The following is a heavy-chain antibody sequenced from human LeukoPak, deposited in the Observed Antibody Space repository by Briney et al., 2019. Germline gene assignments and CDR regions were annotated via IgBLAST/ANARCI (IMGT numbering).Heavy chain of an antibody. CDR3: ATTSYYYDSPDY. D-gene: IGHD3-22*01. CDR1: GGSISSTSYY. J-gene: IGHJ4*02. CDR2: IYYSWDT. Sequence: SETLSPTCTVSGGSISSTSYYWGWIRQPPGKGLEWIGSIYYSWDTYYNPSLKSRVTISVDTSKNQFSLKLSSVTAADTAVYYCATTSYYYDSPDYWGQGTLVTVSS. V-gene: IGHV4-39*01.